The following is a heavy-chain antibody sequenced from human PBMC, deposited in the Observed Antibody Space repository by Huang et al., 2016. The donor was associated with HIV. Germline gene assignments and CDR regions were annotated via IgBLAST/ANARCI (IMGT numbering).Heavy chain of an antibody. Sequence: QMQLQESGPGLVKPSETLSLTCTVSGDSISSHYWSWIRQTPGKGLEWIGSIYYGGKTKYNPSRKSRVTISVDTSKSHLSLKLGSVSAADTAVYYCATTDGDGLFFYWGQGTLVAVSS. CDR3: ATTDGDGLFFY. D-gene: IGHD4-17*01. CDR1: GDSISSHY. CDR2: IYYGGKT. V-gene: IGHV4-59*11. J-gene: IGHJ4*02.